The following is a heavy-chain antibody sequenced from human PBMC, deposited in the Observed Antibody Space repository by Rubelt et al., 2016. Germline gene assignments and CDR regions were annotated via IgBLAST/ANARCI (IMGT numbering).Heavy chain of an antibody. CDR1: GYSFTSYW. V-gene: IGHV5-10-1*01. J-gene: IGHJ5*02. Sequence: EVQLVQSGAEVKKPGESLRISCKGSGYSFTSYWISWVRQMPGKGLEWMGRIDPSDSYTNYSPSFQGHVTISAAKSISTAYLQWSSLKASDTAMYYCARHAGDGGNSEDWFDPWGQGTLVTVSS. D-gene: IGHD4-23*01. CDR2: IDPSDSYT. CDR3: ARHAGDGGNSEDWFDP.